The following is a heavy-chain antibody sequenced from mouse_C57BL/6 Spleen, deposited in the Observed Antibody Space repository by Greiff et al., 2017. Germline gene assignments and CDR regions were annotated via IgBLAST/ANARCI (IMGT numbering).Heavy chain of an antibody. V-gene: IGHV1-85*01. CDR2: IYPRDGST. CDR3: ARWDYGSPGYFDY. CDR1: GYTFTSYD. D-gene: IGHD1-1*01. J-gene: IGHJ2*01. Sequence: QVQLKQSGPELVKPGASVKLSCKASGYTFTSYDINWVKQRPGQGLEWIGWIYPRDGSTKYNEKFKGKATLTVDTSSSTAYMELHSLTSEDSAVYFCARWDYGSPGYFDYWGQGTTLTVSS.